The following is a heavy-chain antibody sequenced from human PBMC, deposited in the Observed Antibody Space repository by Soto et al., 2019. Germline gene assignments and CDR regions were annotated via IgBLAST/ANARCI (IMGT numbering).Heavy chain of an antibody. D-gene: IGHD6-13*01. V-gene: IGHV1-69*01. Sequence: QVQLVQSGAEVKKPGSSVKVSCKASGGTFSSYAISWVRQAPGQGLERMGGIIPIFGTANYAQKFQGRVTISADESTSTAYMELSSLRSEDTAVYYCARAITPPPLAAAGPQTDYYYYGMDVWGQGTTVTVSS. CDR1: GGTFSSYA. CDR2: IIPIFGTA. J-gene: IGHJ6*02. CDR3: ARAITPPPLAAAGPQTDYYYYGMDV.